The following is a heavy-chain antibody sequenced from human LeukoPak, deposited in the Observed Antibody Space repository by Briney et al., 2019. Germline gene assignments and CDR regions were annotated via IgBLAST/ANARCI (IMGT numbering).Heavy chain of an antibody. D-gene: IGHD1-26*01. CDR3: AKKRSGSNYPFDY. V-gene: IGHV3-72*01. J-gene: IGHJ4*02. CDR2: SKDKANRYTT. Sequence: GGSLRLACAASGFTFSDHHMDWVRQAPGKGLEWVGRSKDKANRYTTEYAASVKGRFTISRDDSKKSVYLQMNSLKTEDTAVYYCAKKRSGSNYPFDYWGQGTLVTVSS. CDR1: GFTFSDHH.